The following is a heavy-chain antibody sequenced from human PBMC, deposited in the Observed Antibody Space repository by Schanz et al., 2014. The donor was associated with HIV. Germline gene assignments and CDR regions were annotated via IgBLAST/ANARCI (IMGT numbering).Heavy chain of an antibody. D-gene: IGHD6-19*01. CDR3: ARDFSGWTEFDY. CDR1: GYTFNSYG. CDR2: INTYNGNT. Sequence: QVQLVQSGAEVKKPGASVKVSCKASGYTFNSYGIVWVRQAPGQGLEWMGWINTYNGNTNYAQKFQGRVTMTTDTFTTTAYMNLRSLRSDDTAVYYCARDFSGWTEFDYWGQGTLVTVSS. J-gene: IGHJ4*02. V-gene: IGHV1-18*01.